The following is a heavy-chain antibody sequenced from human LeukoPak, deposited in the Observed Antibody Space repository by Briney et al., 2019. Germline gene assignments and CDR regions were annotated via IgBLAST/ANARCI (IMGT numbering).Heavy chain of an antibody. D-gene: IGHD2-15*01. Sequence: GGSLRLSCTASGFTFSSYWMTWVRQAPGKGLEWVANIKPDGSETYYVDSVKGRFTISRDNAKNTLYLQMNSLRAEDTAVYYCARELRRGVRCSGGSCYRSAEYFQHWGQGTLVTVSS. CDR3: ARELRRGVRCSGGSCYRSAEYFQH. CDR1: GFTFSSYW. V-gene: IGHV3-7*05. CDR2: IKPDGSET. J-gene: IGHJ1*01.